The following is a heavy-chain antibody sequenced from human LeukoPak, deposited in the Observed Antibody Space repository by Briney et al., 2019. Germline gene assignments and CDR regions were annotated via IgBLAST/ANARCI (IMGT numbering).Heavy chain of an antibody. CDR2: IIPIFGTA. D-gene: IGHD6-13*01. J-gene: IGHJ4*02. CDR3: ARVVAAAGKEVDY. CDR1: GGTFSSYA. V-gene: IGHV1-69*13. Sequence: GASVRVSCKASGGTFSSYAISWVRQAPGQGLEWMGGIIPIFGTANYAQKFQGRVTITADESTSTAYMELSSLRSEDMAVYYCARVVAAAGKEVDYWGQGTLVTVSS.